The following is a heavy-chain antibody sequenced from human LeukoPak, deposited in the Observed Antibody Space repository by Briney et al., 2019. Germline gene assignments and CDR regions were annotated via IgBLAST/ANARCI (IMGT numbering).Heavy chain of an antibody. V-gene: IGHV4-59*12. J-gene: IGHJ4*02. CDR3: ARGDYGGNTYPGVYDY. Sequence: PSETLSLTCTVSGGSISSYYWSWIRQPPGKGQEWIGDIYYSGNTNYNPSLKSRVTISVDTSKNQFSLKLSSVTAADTAVYYCARGDYGGNTYPGVYDYWGQGTLVTVSS. CDR1: GGSISSYY. CDR2: IYYSGNT. D-gene: IGHD4-23*01.